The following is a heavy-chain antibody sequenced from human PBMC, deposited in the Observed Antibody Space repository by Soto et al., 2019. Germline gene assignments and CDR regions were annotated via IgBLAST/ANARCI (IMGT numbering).Heavy chain of an antibody. Sequence: SLKVSCKASGGTFSSYAISWVRQAPGQGLEWMGGIIPIFGTANYAQKFQGRVTITADESTSTAYMELSSLRSEDTAVYYCARDENIVVVPAAMPTYYYHYGMDVWGQGTTVTVSS. CDR1: GGTFSSYA. J-gene: IGHJ6*02. CDR2: IIPIFGTA. D-gene: IGHD2-2*01. CDR3: ARDENIVVVPAAMPTYYYHYGMDV. V-gene: IGHV1-69*13.